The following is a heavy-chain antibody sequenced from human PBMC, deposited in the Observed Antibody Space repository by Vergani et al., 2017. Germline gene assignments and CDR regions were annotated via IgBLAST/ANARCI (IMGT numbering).Heavy chain of an antibody. D-gene: IGHD3-3*01. CDR3: ARDSPLRFLEWLSWWFDP. CDR2: ISYDGSNK. Sequence: QVQLVESGGGVVQPGRSLRLSCAASGFTFSSYAMHWVRQAPGKGLEWVAVISYDGSNKYYADSVKGRFTISRDNSKNTLYLQMNSLRAEETAVYYCARDSPLRFLEWLSWWFDPWCQGTLVTISS. J-gene: IGHJ5*02. V-gene: IGHV3-30-3*01. CDR1: GFTFSSYA.